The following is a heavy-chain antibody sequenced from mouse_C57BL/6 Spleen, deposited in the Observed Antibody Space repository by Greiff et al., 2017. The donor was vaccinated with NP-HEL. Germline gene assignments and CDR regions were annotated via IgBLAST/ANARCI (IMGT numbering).Heavy chain of an antibody. CDR3: ARLGRYGNYGSFAY. CDR2: INPNNGGT. V-gene: IGHV1-26*01. J-gene: IGHJ3*01. CDR1: GYTFTDYY. D-gene: IGHD2-1*01. Sequence: VQLQQSGPELVKPGASVKISCKASGYTFTDYYMNWVKQSHGKSLEWIGDINPNNGGTSYNQKFKGKATLTVDKSSSTAYMELRSLTSEDSAVYYCARLGRYGNYGSFAYWGQGTLVTVSA.